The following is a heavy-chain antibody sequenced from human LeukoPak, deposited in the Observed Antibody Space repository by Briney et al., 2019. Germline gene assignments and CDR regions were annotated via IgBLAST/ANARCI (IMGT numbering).Heavy chain of an antibody. D-gene: IGHD3-3*01. CDR1: GFTFSSYA. J-gene: IGHJ4*02. V-gene: IGHV3-30*01. CDR3: ARWTVRGADFWSGYYKGGFDY. Sequence: PGRSLRLSCAASGFTFSSYAMHWVRQAPGKGLEWVAVISYDGSNKYYADSVKGRFTISRDNSKNTLYLQMNSLRAEDTAVYYCARWTVRGADFWSGYYKGGFDYWGQGTLVTVSS. CDR2: ISYDGSNK.